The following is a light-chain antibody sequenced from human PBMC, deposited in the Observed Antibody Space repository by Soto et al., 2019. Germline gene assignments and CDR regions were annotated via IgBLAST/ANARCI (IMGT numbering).Light chain of an antibody. Sequence: VLTQPASVSGSPGQSITISCTGTSSDVGGYNFVSWYQQHPGKAPKLMIYDVSNRPSGVSNRFSGSKSGNTASLTISGLQAEDEADYYCSSYTGSSTPFVFGAGTKVTVL. CDR2: DVS. V-gene: IGLV2-14*03. J-gene: IGLJ1*01. CDR3: SSYTGSSTPFV. CDR1: SSDVGGYNF.